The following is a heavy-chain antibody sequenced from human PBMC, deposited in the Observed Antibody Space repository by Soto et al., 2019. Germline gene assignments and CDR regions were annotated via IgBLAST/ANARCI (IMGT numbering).Heavy chain of an antibody. CDR1: GFIVTSNY. D-gene: IGHD3-10*02. CDR3: VRSVHF. V-gene: IGHV3-53*01. CDR2: MYSNGTT. J-gene: IGHJ4*02. Sequence: EVQLVESGGALVQPGRSLRLSCAASGFIVTSNYMTWVRQAPGKGLEWVSVMYSNGTTSYADSVKGRFTVSRDRNTLYLQMNSLRAEDTAVYYCVRSVHFWGQGTLVTVSS.